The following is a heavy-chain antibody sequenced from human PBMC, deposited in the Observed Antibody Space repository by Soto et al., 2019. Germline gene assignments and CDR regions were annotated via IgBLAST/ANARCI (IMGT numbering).Heavy chain of an antibody. D-gene: IGHD6-19*01. CDR3: AKDRRGYSSGRLFEY. CDR2: ISGSGGST. J-gene: IGHJ4*02. V-gene: IGHV3-23*01. Sequence: GGSLRLSCAASGFTFSSYAMSWVRQAPGKGLEWVSAISGSGGSTYYADSVKGRFTISRDNSKNTLYLQMNSLRAEDTAVYYCAKDRRGYSSGRLFEYWGQGTLVTVSS. CDR1: GFTFSSYA.